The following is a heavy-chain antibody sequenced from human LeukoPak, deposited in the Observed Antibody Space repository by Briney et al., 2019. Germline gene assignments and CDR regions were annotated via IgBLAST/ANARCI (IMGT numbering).Heavy chain of an antibody. D-gene: IGHD2-21*02. CDR2: IYYSGST. Sequence: KPSETLSLTCTVSGGSISSYYWSWIRQPPGKGLEWIGYIYYSGSTNYNPSLKSRVTISVDTSKNQFSLELSSVTAADTAVYYCARSPGCGGDCTFFDYWGQGTLVTVSS. J-gene: IGHJ4*02. CDR1: GGSISSYY. V-gene: IGHV4-59*08. CDR3: ARSPGCGGDCTFFDY.